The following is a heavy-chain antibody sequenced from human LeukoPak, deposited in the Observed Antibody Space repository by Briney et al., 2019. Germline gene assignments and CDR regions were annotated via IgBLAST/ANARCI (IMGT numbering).Heavy chain of an antibody. J-gene: IGHJ3*02. CDR3: AHVRESPHYDSSEDELYAFDI. CDR1: GFTFSSYA. D-gene: IGHD3-22*01. V-gene: IGHV3-30-3*01. Sequence: PGGSLRLSCAASGFTFSSYAMHWVRQAPGKGLEWVAVISYDGSNKYYADSVKGRFTISRDNSKNTLYLQMNSLRAEDTAVYYCAHVRESPHYDSSEDELYAFDIWGQGTMVTVSS. CDR2: ISYDGSNK.